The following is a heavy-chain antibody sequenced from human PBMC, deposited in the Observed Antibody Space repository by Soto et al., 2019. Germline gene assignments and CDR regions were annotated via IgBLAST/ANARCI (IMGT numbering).Heavy chain of an antibody. V-gene: IGHV3-7*03. CDR3: AAGIGYVFDY. CDR1: GLTLSSYW. J-gene: IGHJ4*02. CDR2: IKKDGSER. D-gene: IGHD5-12*01. Sequence: EVDLVESGGDLVQPGGSLRLSCEASGLTLSSYWMNWVRQAPGKGLEWVAIIKKDGSERHYVDSVKDRFTISRDNARNSLYLHMNDPRAEDTAVYYCAAGIGYVFDYWGRGTLVTVSS.